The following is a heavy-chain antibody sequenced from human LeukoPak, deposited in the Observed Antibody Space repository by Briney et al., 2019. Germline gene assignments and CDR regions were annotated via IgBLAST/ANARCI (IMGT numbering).Heavy chain of an antibody. CDR1: GFTFSSYA. CDR2: IWYDGTKK. V-gene: IGHV3-33*06. D-gene: IGHD3-22*01. J-gene: IGHJ4*02. CDR3: AKDFRHFYDSSGYDPFADLQDY. Sequence: GGSLRLSCAASGFTFSSYAMHWVRQAPGKGLEWVTIIWYDGTKKYYVDSVKGRFTISRDNSKNTLYLQMNSLRAEDTAVYYCAKDFRHFYDSSGYDPFADLQDYWGQGTLVTVSS.